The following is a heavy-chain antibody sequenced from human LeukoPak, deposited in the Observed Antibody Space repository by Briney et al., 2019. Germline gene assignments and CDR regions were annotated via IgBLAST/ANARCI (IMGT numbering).Heavy chain of an antibody. CDR3: ARDSSGYYDAFDI. Sequence: LSLTCTVSGGSISSGGYSWSWVRQAPGKGPEWDSSISSSSSYIYYADSVKGRFTISRDNAKNSLYLQMNSLRAEDTAVYYCARDSSGYYDAFDIWGQGTMVTVSS. J-gene: IGHJ3*02. D-gene: IGHD3-22*01. CDR2: ISSSSSYI. V-gene: IGHV3-21*04. CDR1: GGSISSGGYS.